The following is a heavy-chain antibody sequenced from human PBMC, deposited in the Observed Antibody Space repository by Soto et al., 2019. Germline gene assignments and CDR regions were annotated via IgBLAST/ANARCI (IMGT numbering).Heavy chain of an antibody. CDR2: IWYDGSNK. J-gene: IGHJ4*02. CDR1: GFTFSSYG. Sequence: GGSLRLSCAASGFTFSSYGMHWVRQAPGKGLEWVAVIWYDGSNKYYADSVKGRFTISRDNSKNTLYLQMNSLRAEDTAVYYCVRGGLRYFDWLSNKYYFDYWGQGTLVTVSS. D-gene: IGHD3-9*01. V-gene: IGHV3-33*01. CDR3: VRGGLRYFDWLSNKYYFDY.